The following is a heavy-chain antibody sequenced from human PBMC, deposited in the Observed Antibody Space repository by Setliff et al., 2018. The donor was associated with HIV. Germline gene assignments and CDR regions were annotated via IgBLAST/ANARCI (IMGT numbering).Heavy chain of an antibody. V-gene: IGHV1-69*05. J-gene: IGHJ4*02. D-gene: IGHD2-8*01. Sequence: KVSCKASGDTFSNSALTWVRQAPGQGLEWMGGSIPLFGTVTYAQRFQGRVTITTDELMTTAYMELTSLRSEDTAVYYCASGSGYCRNGVCYIGVHKNPDKYYCDYWGQGTLVTVSS. CDR1: GDTFSNSA. CDR2: SIPLFGTV. CDR3: ASGSGYCRNGVCYIGVHKNPDKYYCDY.